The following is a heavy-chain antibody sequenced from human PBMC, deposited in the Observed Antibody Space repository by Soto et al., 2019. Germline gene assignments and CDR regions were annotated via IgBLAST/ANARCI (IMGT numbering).Heavy chain of an antibody. V-gene: IGHV1-3*01. CDR1: GYTFTRYA. J-gene: IGHJ6*02. CDR2: INAGNGNT. CDR3: ARNLYYFFLSGYPYSSYVIAF. D-gene: IGHD3-3*01. Sequence: ASVNVSCKASGYTFTRYAMHWVRQAPGQRLEWMGWINAGNGNTKYSQKFQGRVTITRDTSASTAYMELSSLRSEDTAVYYCARNLYYFFLSGYPYSSYVIAFWGLGSTVTVSS.